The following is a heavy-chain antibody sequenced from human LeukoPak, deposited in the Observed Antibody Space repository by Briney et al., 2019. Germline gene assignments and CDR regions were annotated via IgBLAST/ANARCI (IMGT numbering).Heavy chain of an antibody. CDR3: AKAVVVITLRFDS. V-gene: IGHV3-23*01. D-gene: IGHD2-21*01. CDR1: GFSFNNYV. J-gene: IGHJ4*02. Sequence: AGGSLRLSCAASGFSFNNYVMSWVRQAPGKGLEWVSAISGDGARTYYADSVKGRFTISRDNSKNTLDLQMNSLRAEDTAIYYCAKAVVVITLRFDSWGQGSLVTVSS. CDR2: ISGDGART.